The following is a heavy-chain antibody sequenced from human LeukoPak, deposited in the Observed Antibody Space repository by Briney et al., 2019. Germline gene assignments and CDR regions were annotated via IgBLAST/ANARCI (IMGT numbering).Heavy chain of an antibody. CDR2: ISSSGSTI. Sequence: TGGSLRLSCAASGFTFSSYEMNWVRQAPGKGLEWVSYISSSGSTIYYADSVKGRFTISRDNAKNSLYLQMNSLRDEDTAVYYCARDGMVRGVIIWDAFDIWGQGTMVTVSS. V-gene: IGHV3-48*03. CDR1: GFTFSSYE. J-gene: IGHJ3*02. CDR3: ARDGMVRGVIIWDAFDI. D-gene: IGHD3-10*01.